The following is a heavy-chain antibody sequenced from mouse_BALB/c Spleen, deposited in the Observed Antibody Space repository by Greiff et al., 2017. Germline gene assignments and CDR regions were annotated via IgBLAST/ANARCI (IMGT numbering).Heavy chain of an antibody. CDR1: GFNIKDTY. V-gene: IGHV14-3*02. CDR3: ARGQLGLGAY. D-gene: IGHD3-2*01. J-gene: IGHJ3*01. Sequence: EVQVVESGAELVKPGASVKLSCTASGFNIKDTYMHWVKQRPEQGLEWIGRIDPANGNTKYDPKFQGKATITADTSSNTAYLQLSSLTSEDTAVYYCARGQLGLGAYWGQGTLVTVSA. CDR2: IDPANGNT.